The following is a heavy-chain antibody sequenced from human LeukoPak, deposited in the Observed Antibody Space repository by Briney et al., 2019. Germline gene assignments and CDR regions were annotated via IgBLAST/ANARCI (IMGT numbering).Heavy chain of an antibody. V-gene: IGHV3-21*01. CDR2: ISSSSSYI. J-gene: IGHJ3*02. Sequence: GSLRLSCAASGFTFSSYSMNWVRQAPGKGLEWVSSISSSSSYIYYADSVKGRFTISRDNAKKTLYVQMNSLRAEDTAVYYCARALVAGVTLNALDIWGQGTMVTVSS. D-gene: IGHD2-15*01. CDR1: GFTFSSYS. CDR3: ARALVAGVTLNALDI.